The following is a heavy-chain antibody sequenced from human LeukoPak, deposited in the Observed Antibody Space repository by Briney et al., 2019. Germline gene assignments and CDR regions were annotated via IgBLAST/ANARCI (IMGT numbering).Heavy chain of an antibody. CDR2: IVVGSGNT. CDR1: GFTFTSPA. D-gene: IGHD3-16*01. Sequence: SVKVSCKASGFTFTSPAMQWVRQARGQRLEWIGWIVVGSGNTNYAQKFQERVTITRDMSTSTAYMELSSLRSEDTAVYYCAAGDSYYYGMDVWGQGTTVTVSS. J-gene: IGHJ6*02. CDR3: AAGDSYYYGMDV. V-gene: IGHV1-58*02.